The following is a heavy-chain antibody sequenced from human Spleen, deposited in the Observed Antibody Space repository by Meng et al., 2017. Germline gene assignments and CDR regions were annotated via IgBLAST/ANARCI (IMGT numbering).Heavy chain of an antibody. D-gene: IGHD1-14*01. CDR1: GGTFSSYA. Sequence: SVKVSCKASGGTFSSYAISWVRQAPGQGLEWMGGIIPIFGTANYAQKFQGRVTITTDESTSTAYMELSSLRSEDTAVYYCVRDRGMYRTINAFDIWGQGTMVTVSS. V-gene: IGHV1-69*05. J-gene: IGHJ3*02. CDR3: VRDRGMYRTINAFDI. CDR2: IIPIFGTA.